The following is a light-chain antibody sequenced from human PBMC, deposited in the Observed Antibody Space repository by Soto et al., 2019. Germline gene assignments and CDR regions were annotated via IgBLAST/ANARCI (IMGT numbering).Light chain of an antibody. CDR3: CSYAGSYTPVV. V-gene: IGLV2-11*01. CDR1: SSDVGGYNY. CDR2: DVS. J-gene: IGLJ2*01. Sequence: QSVLTQPRSVSGSPGQSVTISCTGTSSDVGGYNYVSWYQQHPGKAPKLMIYDVSKQPSGVPDRFSGSKSGNTASLTISGLQAEDEADYYCCSYAGSYTPVVFGGGTQLTVL.